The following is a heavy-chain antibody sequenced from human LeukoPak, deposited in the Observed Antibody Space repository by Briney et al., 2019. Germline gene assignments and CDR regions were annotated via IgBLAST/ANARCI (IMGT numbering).Heavy chain of an antibody. J-gene: IGHJ6*02. D-gene: IGHD6-13*01. V-gene: IGHV3-7*01. CDR1: GFTFSSYW. CDR3: ARDRGSSWYRVWYYGMDV. CDR2: IKQDGSEK. Sequence: QPGGSLRLSCAASGFTFSSYWMSWVRQAPGKGLEWVANIKQDGSEKYYVDSVKGRFTISRDNAKNSLYLQMNSLRAEDTAVYYCARDRGSSWYRVWYYGMDVWGQGTTVTVSS.